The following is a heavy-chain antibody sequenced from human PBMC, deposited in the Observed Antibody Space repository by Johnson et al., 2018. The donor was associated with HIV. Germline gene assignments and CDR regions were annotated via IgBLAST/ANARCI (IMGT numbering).Heavy chain of an antibody. V-gene: IGHV3-7*03. J-gene: IGHJ3*02. CDR1: GFTFSSYW. D-gene: IGHD3-10*01. CDR3: ARALADGWFSYDVFDI. Sequence: VQLVESGGGLVQPGGSLRLSCAASGFTFSSYWMSWVRQAPGKGLEWVANIKQDGSEKYYEDSVKGRFTISRDNAKNSVDLQMNSLRAEDTAVYYCARALADGWFSYDVFDIWGQGTMVTVSS. CDR2: IKQDGSEK.